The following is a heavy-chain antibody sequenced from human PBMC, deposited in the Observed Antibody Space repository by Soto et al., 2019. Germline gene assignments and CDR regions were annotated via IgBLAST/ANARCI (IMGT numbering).Heavy chain of an antibody. J-gene: IGHJ4*01. CDR1: GGSVSSGSYY. CDR2: FYYSGST. V-gene: IGHV4-61*01. Sequence: QVQLQESGPGLVKPSETLSLACTVSGGSVSSGSYYWSWMRQPPGMGLVWIVYFYYSGSTNYNPSLKGRVTTSVEPSKHQSSLKLSSVTAADTAVYYRARALRGYSYGYAFGYWGQGTQVTDTS. CDR3: ARALRGYSYGYAFGY. D-gene: IGHD5-18*01.